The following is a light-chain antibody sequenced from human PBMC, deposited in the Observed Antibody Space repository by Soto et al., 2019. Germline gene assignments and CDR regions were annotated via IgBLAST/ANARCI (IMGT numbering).Light chain of an antibody. CDR3: QQYYSFPLT. J-gene: IGKJ4*01. V-gene: IGKV1D-8*01. Sequence: VIWMTQSPSLLSASTGDRVTISCRVSQGISSYLAWYQQKPGKAPELLIYAASTLQSGVPSRFSGSGSGTDFTLTISCLQSEDIATYYCQQYYSFPLTFGGGTKVEIK. CDR1: QGISSY. CDR2: AAS.